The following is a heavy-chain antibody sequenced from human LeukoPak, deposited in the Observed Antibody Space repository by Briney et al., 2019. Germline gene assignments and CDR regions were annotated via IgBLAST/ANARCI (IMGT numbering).Heavy chain of an antibody. CDR3: ARKTYSSGWYADY. CDR2: INPNSGGT. V-gene: IGHV1-2*02. CDR1: GYTFTRYY. J-gene: IGHJ4*02. D-gene: IGHD6-19*01. Sequence: ASVKVSCKASGYTFTRYYMHWVRQAPGQGLEWMGWINPNSGGTNYAQKFQGRVTMTRDTSISTAYMELSRLRSDDTAVYYCARKTYSSGWYADYWGQGTLVTVSS.